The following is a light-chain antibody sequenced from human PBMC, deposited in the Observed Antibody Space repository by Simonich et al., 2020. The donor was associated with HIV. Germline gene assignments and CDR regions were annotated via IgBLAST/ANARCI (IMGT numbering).Light chain of an antibody. V-gene: IGKV4-1*01. CDR2: WAS. CDR3: QQYYSTPQT. J-gene: IGKJ1*01. Sequence: DIVMTQSTDSLAVSLGERANVNCRSSRSFFYSSNNKNYLAWYQQQPGQPPKLLIYWASTRESGVPDRFSGSGSGTDFTLTISSLQAEDVAVYYCQQYYSTPQTFGQGTKVEIK. CDR1: RSFFYSSNNKNY.